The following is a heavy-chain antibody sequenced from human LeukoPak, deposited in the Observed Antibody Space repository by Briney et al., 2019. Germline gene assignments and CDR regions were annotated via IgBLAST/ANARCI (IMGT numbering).Heavy chain of an antibody. Sequence: GGSLRLSYVGAGYTFTTYGMSWVRQAPGKGLEWVSSITSSSTYTFYADSVKGRFTISRDNAKNSLYLQMDSLRAEDSAVYYCARGVSTFFEQYSGGWYDAYNFDLWGRGTLVFVSS. D-gene: IGHD6-19*01. CDR3: ARGVSTFFEQYSGGWYDAYNFDL. CDR1: GYTFTTYG. V-gene: IGHV3-21*01. J-gene: IGHJ2*01. CDR2: ITSSSTYT.